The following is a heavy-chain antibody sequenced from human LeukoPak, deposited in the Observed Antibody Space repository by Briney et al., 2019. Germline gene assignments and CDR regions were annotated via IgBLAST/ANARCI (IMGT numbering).Heavy chain of an antibody. Sequence: ASVKVSCKASGYTFTSYDIHWVRQATGQGLEWMGWINSNSGNTGYAQKFQGRVTITKNTAISTAYMELSSLRSEDTAVYYCARTRGRDSYHYYYYMDVWGKGTTVTVSS. J-gene: IGHJ6*03. V-gene: IGHV1-8*03. CDR1: GYTFTSYD. D-gene: IGHD1-26*01. CDR2: INSNSGNT. CDR3: ARTRGRDSYHYYYYMDV.